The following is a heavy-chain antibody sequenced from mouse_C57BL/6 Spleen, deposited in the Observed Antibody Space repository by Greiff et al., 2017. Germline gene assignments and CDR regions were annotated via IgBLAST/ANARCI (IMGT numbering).Heavy chain of an antibody. J-gene: IGHJ4*01. CDR1: GFTFSSYA. CDR3: ARNHYYGSSYVYAMDY. D-gene: IGHD1-1*01. Sequence: EVKLVESGGGLVKPGGSLKLSCAASGFTFSSYAMSWVRQTPEKRLEWVATISDGGSYTYYPDNVKGRFTISRDNAKNNLYLQMSHLKSEDTAMYYCARNHYYGSSYVYAMDYWGQGTSVTVSS. V-gene: IGHV5-4*03. CDR2: ISDGGSYT.